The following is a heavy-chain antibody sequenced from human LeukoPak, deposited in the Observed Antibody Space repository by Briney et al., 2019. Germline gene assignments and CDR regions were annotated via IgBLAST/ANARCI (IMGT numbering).Heavy chain of an antibody. CDR3: ARGPVGSYYYDSSGESHFDY. CDR1: GFTFSSYT. Sequence: GGSLRLSCAASGFTFSSYTMSWVRQAPGKGLEWVAVISYDGSNKYYADSVKGRFTISRDNSKNTLYLQMNSLRAEDTAVYYCARGPVGSYYYDSSGESHFDYWGQGTLVTVSS. D-gene: IGHD3-22*01. J-gene: IGHJ4*02. V-gene: IGHV3-30-3*01. CDR2: ISYDGSNK.